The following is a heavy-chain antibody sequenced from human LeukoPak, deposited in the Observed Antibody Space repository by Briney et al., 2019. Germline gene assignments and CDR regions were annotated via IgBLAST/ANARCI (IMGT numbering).Heavy chain of an antibody. CDR2: ISYDGSNK. CDR1: GFTFSSYG. Sequence: PGRSLRLSCAASGFTFSSYGMHWVRQAPGKGLEWVAVISYDGSNKYYADSVKGRFTISRDNSKNTLYLQMNSLRAEDTAVYYCARETVGDGYNAFDYWGQGTLVTVSS. D-gene: IGHD5-24*01. V-gene: IGHV3-30*03. CDR3: ARETVGDGYNAFDY. J-gene: IGHJ4*02.